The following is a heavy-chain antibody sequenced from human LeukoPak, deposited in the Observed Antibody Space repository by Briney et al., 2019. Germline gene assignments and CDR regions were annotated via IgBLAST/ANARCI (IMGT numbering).Heavy chain of an antibody. CDR1: GFMFSDYW. D-gene: IGHD5-18*01. V-gene: IGHV3-15*01. CDR2: IKSKTDGGTT. Sequence: GGSLRLSCAASGFMFSDYWMAWVRQAPGKGLEWVGRIKSKTDGGTTDYAAPVKGRFTISRDDSKNTLYLQMNSLKTEDTAVYYCTQYTYGFFQYWGQGTLVTVSS. J-gene: IGHJ4*02. CDR3: TQYTYGFFQY.